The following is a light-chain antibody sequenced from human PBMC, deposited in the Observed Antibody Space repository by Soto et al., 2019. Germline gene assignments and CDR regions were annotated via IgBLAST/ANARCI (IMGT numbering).Light chain of an antibody. CDR1: SSDVGGYDD. CDR3: SSYEGTNNFVV. J-gene: IGLJ1*01. CDR2: EVT. Sequence: QSALTQPPSASGSPGQSVTISCTGTSSDVGGYDDVSWYQQHPGKAPKVMIYEVTKRPSGVPDRFSGSKSGNTAYLTVSGLQAEDEADYYCSSYEGTNNFVVFGTGTKVTVL. V-gene: IGLV2-8*01.